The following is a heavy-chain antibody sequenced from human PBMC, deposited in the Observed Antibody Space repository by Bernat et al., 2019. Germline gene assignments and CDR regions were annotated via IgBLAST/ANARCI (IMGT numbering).Heavy chain of an antibody. CDR3: VRDLAWAFDY. CDR2: VSASGSPI. CDR1: GFTFSSYS. Sequence: EVQLVESGGGLEQPGGSLRLSCAASGFTFSSYSMNWVRQAPGKGLEWVSYVSASGSPIYYADSVKGRFTISRDNAKNSLYLQMNSLGDGDTAVYYCVRDLAWAFDYWGQGTLVTVSS. J-gene: IGHJ4*02. V-gene: IGHV3-48*02. D-gene: IGHD7-27*01.